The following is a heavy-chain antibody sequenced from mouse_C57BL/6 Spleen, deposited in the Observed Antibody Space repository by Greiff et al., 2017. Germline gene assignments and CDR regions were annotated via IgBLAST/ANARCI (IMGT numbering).Heavy chain of an antibody. J-gene: IGHJ2*01. CDR2: INPNNGGT. Sequence: EVQLQQSGPELVKPGASVKISCKASGYTFTDYYMNWVKQSHGKSLEWIGDINPNNGGTSYNQKFKGKATLTVDKSSSTAYMELRSLTSEDSAVYYCARWPYGYDWGFDYWGKGTTLTVSS. D-gene: IGHD2-2*01. V-gene: IGHV1-26*01. CDR3: ARWPYGYDWGFDY. CDR1: GYTFTDYY.